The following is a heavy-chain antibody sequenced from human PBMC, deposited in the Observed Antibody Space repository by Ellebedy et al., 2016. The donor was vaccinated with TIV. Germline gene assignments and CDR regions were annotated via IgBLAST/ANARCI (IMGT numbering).Heavy chain of an antibody. J-gene: IGHJ4*02. Sequence: PGGSLRLSCAASGFTFSSYGMHWVRQAPGKGLEWGAFIWYDGGSKYYAHSVKGRFTISRDNSKNTLYLQMNSLGAEDTAVYYCARGGSYYADYWGQGTLVTVSS. D-gene: IGHD1-26*01. CDR2: IWYDGGSK. CDR3: ARGGSYYADY. V-gene: IGHV3-33*01. CDR1: GFTFSSYG.